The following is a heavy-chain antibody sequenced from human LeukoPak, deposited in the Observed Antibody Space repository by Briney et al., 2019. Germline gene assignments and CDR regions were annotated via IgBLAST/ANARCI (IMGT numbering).Heavy chain of an antibody. D-gene: IGHD5-18*01. CDR3: ARASVGYSYGYDY. CDR1: GYTFTGYY. V-gene: IGHV1-2*02. J-gene: IGHJ4*02. Sequence: ASVKVSCKASGYTFTGYYMHWVRQAPGQGLEWMGWINPNSGGTNYAQKFQGRVTMTRDTSISTAYMELSRLRSDDTAVYYCARASVGYSYGYDYWGQGTLVTVSS. CDR2: INPNSGGT.